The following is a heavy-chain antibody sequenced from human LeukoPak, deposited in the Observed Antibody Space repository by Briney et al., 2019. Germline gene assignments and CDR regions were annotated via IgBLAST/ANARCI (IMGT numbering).Heavy chain of an antibody. D-gene: IGHD3-10*01. CDR1: GYTFTSYY. Sequence: ASVKVSCKTSGYTFTSYYMHRVRQAPGQGLEWMGIINPSGGSTSYAQKFQGRVTMTRDTSTSTVYMELSGLRSEDTAVYYCARTLVRGVSYYFDYWGQGTLVTVSS. CDR3: ARTLVRGVSYYFDY. V-gene: IGHV1-46*01. J-gene: IGHJ4*02. CDR2: INPSGGST.